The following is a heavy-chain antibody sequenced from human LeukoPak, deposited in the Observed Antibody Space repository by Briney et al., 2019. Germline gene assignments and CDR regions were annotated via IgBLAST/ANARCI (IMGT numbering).Heavy chain of an antibody. D-gene: IGHD5-12*01. CDR2: IGKGGDT. CDR1: GLTFSTYD. V-gene: IGHV3-13*04. CDR3: ARGGYSGFDV. J-gene: IGHJ3*01. Sequence: GGSLRLSCAASGLTFSTYDMHWVRHATGEGLEWVSGIGKGGDTYYVGSVKGRFTISRENAKNSLYLQMNSLRSGDTAVYYCARGGYSGFDVWGQGTVVTVSS.